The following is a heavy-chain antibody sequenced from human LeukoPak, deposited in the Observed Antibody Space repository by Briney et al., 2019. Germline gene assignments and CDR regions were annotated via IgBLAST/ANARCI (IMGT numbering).Heavy chain of an antibody. Sequence: GGSLRLSCAASGFTFSTHAMSWARQAPGKGLEWVSTISGSGGSTYYADSVKGRFTISRDNSKNTLYLRMNSLRADDTAVYYCAIDATGRSTISCYWSYWGQGTLVTVSS. CDR1: GFTFSTHA. V-gene: IGHV3-23*01. J-gene: IGHJ4*02. D-gene: IGHD2-2*01. CDR3: AIDATGRSTISCYWSY. CDR2: ISGSGGST.